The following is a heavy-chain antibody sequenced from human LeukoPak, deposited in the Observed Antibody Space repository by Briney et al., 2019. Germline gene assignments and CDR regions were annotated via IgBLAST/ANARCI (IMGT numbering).Heavy chain of an antibody. CDR1: RFTFRDYY. CDR3: ARGETHYYDTSGYWAYYFDY. D-gene: IGHD3-22*01. V-gene: IGHV3-11*01. Sequence: GGSLRLSCAASRFTFRDYYMTWIRQAPGKGLEWISYISSSGRTIYYADSVKGRFTISRDNARNSLYLQMNSLRAEDTAVYYCARGETHYYDTSGYWAYYFDYWGQGTLVTVSS. CDR2: ISSSGRTI. J-gene: IGHJ4*02.